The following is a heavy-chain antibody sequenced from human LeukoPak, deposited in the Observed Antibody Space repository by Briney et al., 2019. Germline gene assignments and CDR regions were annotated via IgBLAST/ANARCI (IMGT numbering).Heavy chain of an antibody. Sequence: ASVKVSCKASGYTFTSHGMSWVRQAPGQGLEWMGWISAYNGDTKYAQKTQGRVTMTTDASTSTAYMELRSLRSDDTAMYYCARDPSNTSGFYAYLDSWGQGTLVTVSS. CDR1: GYTFTSHG. V-gene: IGHV1-18*01. D-gene: IGHD6-19*01. CDR2: ISAYNGDT. J-gene: IGHJ4*02. CDR3: ARDPSNTSGFYAYLDS.